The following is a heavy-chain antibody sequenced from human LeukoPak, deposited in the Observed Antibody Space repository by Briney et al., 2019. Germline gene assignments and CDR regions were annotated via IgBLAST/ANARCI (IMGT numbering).Heavy chain of an antibody. J-gene: IGHJ4*02. CDR1: GFTFGNYG. V-gene: IGHV3-20*04. D-gene: IGHD4-17*01. CDR2: INWNGGST. CDR3: ARAQTYGDSRLLLDY. Sequence: GGSLRLSCAASGFTFGNYGMSWVRQAPGKGLEWVSGINWNGGSTGYADSVEGRFTISRDNAKDSQYLQMNSLSVEDTALYYCARAQTYGDSRLLLDYWGQGTLVTVSS.